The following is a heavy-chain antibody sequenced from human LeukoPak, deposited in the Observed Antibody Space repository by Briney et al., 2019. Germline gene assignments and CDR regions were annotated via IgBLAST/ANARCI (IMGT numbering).Heavy chain of an antibody. J-gene: IGHJ4*02. CDR3: ARDPGKYYDFWSGDDHYFDY. CDR2: IKQDGSEK. Sequence: GGSLRLSCAASGFTFSSYWMSWVRQAPGKGLEWVANIKQDGSEKYYVDSVRGRFTISRDNAKNSLYLQMSSLGAEDTAVYYCARDPGKYYDFWSGDDHYFDYWGQGTLVTVSS. V-gene: IGHV3-7*01. D-gene: IGHD3-3*01. CDR1: GFTFSSYW.